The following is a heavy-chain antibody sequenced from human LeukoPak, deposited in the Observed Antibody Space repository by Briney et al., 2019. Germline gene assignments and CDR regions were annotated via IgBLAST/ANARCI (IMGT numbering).Heavy chain of an antibody. CDR3: TKGRSNHY. CDR1: GFTFSDFW. J-gene: IGHJ4*02. Sequence: HPGGSLRLSCAASGFTFSDFWMGWVRQAPGKGLEWVANINQGGSECYYVDSVKGRFTISRDNAKKSLFLQMNSLRAEDTAVYYCTKGRSNHYWGQGTLVTVST. D-gene: IGHD4-11*01. CDR2: INQGGSEC. V-gene: IGHV3-7*01.